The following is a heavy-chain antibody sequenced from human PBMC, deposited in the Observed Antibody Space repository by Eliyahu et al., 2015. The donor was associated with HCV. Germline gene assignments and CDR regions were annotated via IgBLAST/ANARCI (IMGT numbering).Heavy chain of an antibody. CDR1: GGSISSYY. V-gene: IGHV4-59*01. CDR3: ARGGGTDWFKEKPVEY. CDR2: IYYSGST. Sequence: QVQLQESGPGLVKPSETLSLTCTVSGGSISSYYWSWIRQPPGKALEWIGYIYYSGSTHYHPSLKSRVTISLDTSKNQFSLKLSSVTAADTAVYYCARGGGTDWFKEKPVEYWGQGALVTVSS. J-gene: IGHJ4*02. D-gene: IGHD3-9*01.